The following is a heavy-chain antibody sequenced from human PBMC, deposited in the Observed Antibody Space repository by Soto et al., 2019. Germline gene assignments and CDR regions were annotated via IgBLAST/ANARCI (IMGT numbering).Heavy chain of an antibody. D-gene: IGHD1-7*01. J-gene: IGHJ6*03. CDR3: ARERDNWNSELPIFYMDV. Sequence: QVQLVQSGAEVKKPGASVKVSCKASGYTFTSYYMHWVRQAPGQGLEWMGIINPSGGSTSYAQKFQGRVTMTRDTSTSTVYMELSSLRSEDTAVYHCARERDNWNSELPIFYMDVWGKGTTVTVSS. V-gene: IGHV1-46*03. CDR2: INPSGGST. CDR1: GYTFTSYY.